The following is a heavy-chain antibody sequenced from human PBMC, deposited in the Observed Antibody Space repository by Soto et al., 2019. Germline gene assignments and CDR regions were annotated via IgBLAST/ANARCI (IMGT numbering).Heavy chain of an antibody. D-gene: IGHD3-10*01. CDR2: INPSGGST. CDR3: ASGGGSGDNWFDP. J-gene: IGHJ5*02. CDR1: GYTFTSYY. V-gene: IGHV1-46*01. Sequence: QVQLVQSGAEVKKPGASVKVSCKASGYTFTSYYMHWVRQAPGQGLEWMGIINPSGGSTSYAQKFQGRVTMTRDKSKSTVYMGLSSLRSEDTAVYYCASGGGSGDNWFDPWGQGTLVTVSS.